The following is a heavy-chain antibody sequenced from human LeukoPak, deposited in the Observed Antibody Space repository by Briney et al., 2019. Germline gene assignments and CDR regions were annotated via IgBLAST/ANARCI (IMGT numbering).Heavy chain of an antibody. CDR3: ARVLEGGGRVAARPRGAFDY. V-gene: IGHV4-59*12. CDR2: IYYSGST. J-gene: IGHJ4*02. Sequence: SETLSLTCTVSGGSISSYYWSWIRQPPGKGLEWIGYIYYSGSTNYNPSLKSRVTISVDTSKKQFFLKLRSVTAADTAEYYCARVLEGGGRVAARPRGAFDYWGQGTLVTVSS. D-gene: IGHD6-6*01. CDR1: GGSISSYY.